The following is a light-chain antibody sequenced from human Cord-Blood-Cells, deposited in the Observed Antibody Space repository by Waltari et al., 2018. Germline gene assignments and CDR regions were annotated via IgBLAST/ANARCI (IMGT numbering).Light chain of an antibody. Sequence: QSALTQPASVSGSPGQSISLSCTGTSSDVGRYHLVSWYHQPPGKAPKIMVYEGSKRPLGVYNRFSCSKSGNTASLTVAGLQAEDEADYYCCSYAGSSTYWVFGGGTKLTVL. J-gene: IGLJ3*02. CDR3: CSYAGSSTYWV. V-gene: IGLV2-23*01. CDR2: EGS. CDR1: SSDVGRYHL.